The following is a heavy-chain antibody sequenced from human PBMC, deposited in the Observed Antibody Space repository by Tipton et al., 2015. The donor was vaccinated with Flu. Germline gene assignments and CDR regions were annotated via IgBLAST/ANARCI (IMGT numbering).Heavy chain of an antibody. D-gene: IGHD6-19*01. CDR3: ARSSRGWYRAMFD. V-gene: IGHV4-59*01. CDR1: GESISDYY. J-gene: IGHJ4*02. Sequence: TLSLTCTVSGESISDYYWSWIRQSPGKGLEYIGDIYYTGSTTYNPSLKSRVTISVDTSKSQLSLNLYSMTAADTAVYYCARSSRGWYRAMFDWGQGTLVTVSS. CDR2: IYYTGST.